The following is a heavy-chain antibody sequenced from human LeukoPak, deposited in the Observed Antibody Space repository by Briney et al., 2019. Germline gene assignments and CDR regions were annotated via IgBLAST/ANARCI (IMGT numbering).Heavy chain of an antibody. CDR1: GGSISSSSYY. Sequence: SETLSLTCTVSGGSISSSSYYWGWIRQPPGKGLEWIGSIYYNGSTYYNPSLKSRVTVSVDTSKNQFSLKLSSVTAADTAVYYCARQQRDYGDKRVGWFDPWGQGTLVTVSS. CDR3: ARQQRDYGDKRVGWFDP. D-gene: IGHD4-17*01. V-gene: IGHV4-39*01. CDR2: IYYNGST. J-gene: IGHJ5*02.